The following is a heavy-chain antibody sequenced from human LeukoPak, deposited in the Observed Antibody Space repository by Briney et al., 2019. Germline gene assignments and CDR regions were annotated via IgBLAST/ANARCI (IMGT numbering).Heavy chain of an antibody. Sequence: SETLSLTCTVSGGSISSYYWSWIRQPAGKGLEWIGRIYTSGSTNYNPSLKSRVTMSVDTSKNQFSLKLGSVTAADTAVYYCARVTVVPAGVYGVGWFDTWGQGTLVTVSS. CDR1: GGSISSYY. CDR3: ARVTVVPAGVYGVGWFDT. J-gene: IGHJ5*02. CDR2: IYTSGST. V-gene: IGHV4-4*07. D-gene: IGHD2-2*01.